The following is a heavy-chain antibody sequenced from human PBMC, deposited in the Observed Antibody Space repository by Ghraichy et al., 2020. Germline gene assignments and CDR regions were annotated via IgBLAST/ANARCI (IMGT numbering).Heavy chain of an antibody. CDR3: ARGITLVRGDYRLGFDY. V-gene: IGHV1-46*01. CDR2: INPSGGST. Sequence: ASVKVSCKASGYTFTSYYMHWVRQAPGQGLEWMGIINPSGGSTSYAQKFQGRVTMTRDTSTSTVYMELSSLRSEDTAVYYCARGITLVRGDYRLGFDYWGQGTLVTGSS. CDR1: GYTFTSYY. J-gene: IGHJ4*02. D-gene: IGHD3-10*01.